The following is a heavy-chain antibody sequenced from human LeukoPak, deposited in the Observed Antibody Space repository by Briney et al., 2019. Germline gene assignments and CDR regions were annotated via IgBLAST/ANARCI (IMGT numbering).Heavy chain of an antibody. CDR2: IRGSGGNT. CDR1: GFTFSHYA. V-gene: IGHV3-23*01. Sequence: GGSLRLSCAASGFTFSHYAMSWVHQAPGKGLEWVSGIRGSGGNTYYADSVKGRFTISRDNSKNTLYLQMNSLRAEDTAVYYCAKDGYSSSWYYFDYWGQGTLVTVSS. D-gene: IGHD6-13*01. CDR3: AKDGYSSSWYYFDY. J-gene: IGHJ4*02.